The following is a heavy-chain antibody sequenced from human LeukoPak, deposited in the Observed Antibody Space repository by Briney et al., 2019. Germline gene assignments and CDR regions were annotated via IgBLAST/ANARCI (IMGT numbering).Heavy chain of an antibody. Sequence: GMSLRLSCAASGFTFSSYAMHWVRRAPGKGLEWVAIIWYDGSYKYYADSAKGRFTISRDNSKSTMYLQMSTLRAEDTAVYYCARGNSGSYDQWGQGILVTVSS. CDR3: ARGNSGSYDQ. CDR2: IWYDGSYK. V-gene: IGHV3-33*01. CDR1: GFTFSSYA. D-gene: IGHD1-26*01. J-gene: IGHJ5*02.